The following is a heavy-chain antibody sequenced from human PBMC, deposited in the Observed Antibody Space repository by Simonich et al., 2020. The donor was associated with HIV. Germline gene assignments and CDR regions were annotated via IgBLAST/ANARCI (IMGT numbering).Heavy chain of an antibody. V-gene: IGHV4-59*08. CDR2: NFYSGST. CDR3: ARTTVELNYYYYYMDV. Sequence: QVQLQESGPGLVKPSENLSLTCTVSGGSISSNYWGGIRQPPGKGLEWIGYNFYSGSTNYTPPLKWRVPISVDTSKNQFSLKLSSVTAADTAVYYCARTTVELNYYYYYMDVWGKGTTVTVSS. J-gene: IGHJ6*03. CDR1: GGSISSNY. D-gene: IGHD1-26*01.